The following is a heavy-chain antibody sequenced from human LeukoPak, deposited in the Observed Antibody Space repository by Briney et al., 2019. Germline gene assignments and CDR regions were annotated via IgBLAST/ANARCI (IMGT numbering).Heavy chain of an antibody. CDR1: GYTFTGYY. Sequence: ASVKVSCKASGYTFTGYYMHWVRQAPGQGLEWMGWINPNSGGTNYAQKFQGWVTMTRDTSISTAYMELSSLRSEDTAVYYCARGYSSPRDAFDIWGQGTMVTVSS. J-gene: IGHJ3*02. D-gene: IGHD6-13*01. CDR2: INPNSGGT. CDR3: ARGYSSPRDAFDI. V-gene: IGHV1-2*04.